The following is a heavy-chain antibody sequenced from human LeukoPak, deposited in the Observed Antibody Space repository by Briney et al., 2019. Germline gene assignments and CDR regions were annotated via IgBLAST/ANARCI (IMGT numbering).Heavy chain of an antibody. J-gene: IGHJ4*02. CDR3: AIDRENWRDIKYYFDF. Sequence: SETLSLTCTVSGGSISSRNYYWGWIRQPPGKGLEWIGSMFYSGTTYYNPSLKSRVTISRDTSKIQFSLKLTSVTAADTAVYYCAIDRENWRDIKYYFDFWGQGALVTVSS. CDR1: GGSISSRNYY. D-gene: IGHD1-1*01. CDR2: MFYSGTT. V-gene: IGHV4-39*07.